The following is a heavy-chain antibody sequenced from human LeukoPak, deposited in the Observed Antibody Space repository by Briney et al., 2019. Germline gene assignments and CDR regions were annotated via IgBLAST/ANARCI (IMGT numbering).Heavy chain of an antibody. J-gene: IGHJ6*02. V-gene: IGHV4-59*01. D-gene: IGHD4-17*01. CDR1: GGAISYYY. CDR3: AREDPQTTVPEGMDV. Sequence: SETLSLTCTVSGGAISYYYWSWIRHSPGKGLEWIGCIYYSGTTNYNPSLKSRVTISVDTSKNQFSLQLRSVTAADTAVYYCAREDPQTTVPEGMDVWGQGTTVTVSS. CDR2: IYYSGTT.